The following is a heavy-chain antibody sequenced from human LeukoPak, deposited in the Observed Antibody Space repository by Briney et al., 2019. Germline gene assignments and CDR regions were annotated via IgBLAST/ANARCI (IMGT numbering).Heavy chain of an antibody. D-gene: IGHD3-22*01. CDR2: INTVASYI. Sequence: GGSLRLSCAASGLTFSSFSFNWVRQGPGKGLEWVSSINTVASYIYYADSVKGRFSISRDNAKNSLYLQMNSLRAEDTGVYYCARLRRNSDKSGFYYYYDDWGQGTLVTVSS. J-gene: IGHJ4*02. CDR1: GLTFSSFS. V-gene: IGHV3-21*06. CDR3: ARLRRNSDKSGFYYYYDD.